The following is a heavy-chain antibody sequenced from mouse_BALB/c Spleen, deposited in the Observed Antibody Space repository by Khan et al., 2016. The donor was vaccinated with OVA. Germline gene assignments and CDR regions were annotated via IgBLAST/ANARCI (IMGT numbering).Heavy chain of an antibody. CDR1: GYSITSGYF. J-gene: IGHJ3*01. V-gene: IGHV3-6*02. Sequence: ESGPGLVKSSQSLSLTCSVIGYSITSGYFWNWIRQFPGNNLEWMGYIRYDGDSNYNPSLKNRISITRDTSKNQFFLKLNSVTPEDTATYSAARGGSSGPAWFTYWGQGTLVTVSA. D-gene: IGHD3-1*01. CDR2: IRYDGDS. CDR3: ARGGSSGPAWFTY.